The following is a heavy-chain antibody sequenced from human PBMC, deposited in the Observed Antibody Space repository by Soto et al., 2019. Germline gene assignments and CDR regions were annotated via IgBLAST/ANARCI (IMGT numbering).Heavy chain of an antibody. D-gene: IGHD6-19*01. CDR1: GYTFTSYG. Sequence: QVQLVQSGAEVKKPGASVKVSCKASGYTFTSYGISWVRQAPGQGREWMGWISAYNGNTNYAQKLQGRVTMTTDTSTSTAYMELRSMRSDDTAVYYCARDPEYSSGWSYYYYYGIDVWGQGTTVTVSS. V-gene: IGHV1-18*01. CDR2: ISAYNGNT. CDR3: ARDPEYSSGWSYYYYYGIDV. J-gene: IGHJ6*02.